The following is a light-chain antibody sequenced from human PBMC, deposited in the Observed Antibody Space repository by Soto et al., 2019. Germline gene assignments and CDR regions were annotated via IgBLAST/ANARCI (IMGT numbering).Light chain of an antibody. V-gene: IGKV3-11*01. Sequence: EIVLTQSPATLSLSPGERATLSCRASQSVSSFLAWYQQKPGQPPRLLIYDASYRAAGIPARFSGSGSGTDFTLTISSLEPEDSAVYYCQQYNNWPPATFGQGTRLEIK. J-gene: IGKJ5*01. CDR3: QQYNNWPPAT. CDR2: DAS. CDR1: QSVSSF.